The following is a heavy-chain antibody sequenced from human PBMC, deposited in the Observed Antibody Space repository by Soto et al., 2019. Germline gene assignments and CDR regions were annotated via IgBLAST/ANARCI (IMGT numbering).Heavy chain of an antibody. V-gene: IGHV4-30-2*01. J-gene: IGHJ5*02. CDR1: GGAVSSGDYS. Sequence: SETLSLTCAVSGGAVSSGDYSWSWLRQPPGKGLELIGYIYQTGNTYYNPSLNSRVTISVDKSKNQISLKLSSVTAADTAVYYCVGYHDRSGYRYSWFDPWGQGTLVTVSS. CDR2: IYQTGNT. D-gene: IGHD3-22*01. CDR3: VGYHDRSGYRYSWFDP.